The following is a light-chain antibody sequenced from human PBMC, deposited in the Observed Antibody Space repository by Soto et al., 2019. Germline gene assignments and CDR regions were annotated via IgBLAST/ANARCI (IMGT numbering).Light chain of an antibody. V-gene: IGLV1-40*01. Sequence: QPVLTQPPSVSGAPGQRVTISCTGSSSNIGAGYDVHWYQQLPGTAPKLLIYGNSNRPSGVPDRFSGSKSGTSASLAITGLQAEDEADYSCQSYDSSLSWVFGGGTKLTVL. CDR3: QSYDSSLSWV. CDR2: GNS. CDR1: SSNIGAGYD. J-gene: IGLJ3*02.